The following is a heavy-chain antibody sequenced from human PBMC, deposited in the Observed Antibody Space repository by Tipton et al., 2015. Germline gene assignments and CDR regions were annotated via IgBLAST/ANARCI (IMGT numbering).Heavy chain of an antibody. CDR2: VHYSGST. J-gene: IGHJ4*02. Sequence: TLSLTCTVSGGSISSYYWGWIRQPPGKGLEWIGSVHYSGSTYYNPSLKSRVTISVDTSKNQFSLKLSSVTASDTAVYYCARARGRHGGLFDSWGQGILVTVSS. CDR1: GGSISSYY. D-gene: IGHD4-23*01. V-gene: IGHV4-39*01. CDR3: ARARGRHGGLFDS.